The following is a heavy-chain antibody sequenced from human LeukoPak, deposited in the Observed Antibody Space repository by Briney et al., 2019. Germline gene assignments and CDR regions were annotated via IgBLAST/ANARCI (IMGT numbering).Heavy chain of an antibody. V-gene: IGHV3-7*03. D-gene: IGHD6-19*01. CDR3: VRATYSSGWSLNYYFGY. CDR2: VKQDGRER. J-gene: IGHJ4*02. CDR1: GFIYGNYW. Sequence: GGSLRLSCRGSGFIYGNYWMTWVRQAPGKGLEWVANVKQDGRERHYVDSVEGRFTISRDDSKNMLYLQMNSLRAEDTAVYYCVRATYSSGWSLNYYFGYWGQGTLVAVSS.